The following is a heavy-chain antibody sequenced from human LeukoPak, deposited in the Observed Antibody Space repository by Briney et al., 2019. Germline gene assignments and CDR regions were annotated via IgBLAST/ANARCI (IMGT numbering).Heavy chain of an antibody. J-gene: IGHJ4*02. CDR2: VYGGGKT. CDR3: AKGWRELLLPFDY. Sequence: GGSLRLSCAASESIVSSNYMAWVRQAPGKGLEWVSVVYGGGKTYYADSVKGRFTISRDNSKNTLYLQMNSLRAEDTAVYYCAKGWRELLLPFDYWGQGTLVTVSS. CDR1: ESIVSSNY. V-gene: IGHV3-53*01. D-gene: IGHD1-26*01.